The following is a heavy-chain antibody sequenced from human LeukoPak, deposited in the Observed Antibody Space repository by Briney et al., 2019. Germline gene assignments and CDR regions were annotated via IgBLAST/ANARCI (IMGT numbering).Heavy chain of an antibody. V-gene: IGHV3-30*18. Sequence: GGSLRLSCAASGFTFSSYGMHWVRQAPGKGLEWVAVISYDGSNKYYADSVKGRFTISRDNSKNTLYLQMNSLRAEDTAVYCCAKDLRDCSGGSCYGFDYWGQGTLVTVSS. CDR3: AKDLRDCSGGSCYGFDY. CDR1: GFTFSSYG. CDR2: ISYDGSNK. D-gene: IGHD2-15*01. J-gene: IGHJ4*02.